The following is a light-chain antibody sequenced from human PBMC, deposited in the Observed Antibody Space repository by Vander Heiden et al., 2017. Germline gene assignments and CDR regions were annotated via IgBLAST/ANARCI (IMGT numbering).Light chain of an antibody. J-gene: IGKJ2*01. V-gene: IGKV3-15*01. Sequence: EIVMPQSPATLSVSPGERATLPCRASQSISSNLAWYHQKPGQAPRLLIYGASTRATGVPARFSGSGSGTEFTLTISSLQSEDFAVYYCQQYHNWPYTFGQGTKLEIK. CDR3: QQYHNWPYT. CDR2: GAS. CDR1: QSISSN.